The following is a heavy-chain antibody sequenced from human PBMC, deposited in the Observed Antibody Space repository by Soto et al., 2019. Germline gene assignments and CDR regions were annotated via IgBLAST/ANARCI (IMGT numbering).Heavy chain of an antibody. V-gene: IGHV3-21*01. CDR3: ARDYVLDV. CDR1: GFTCSGDA. D-gene: IGHD3-10*02. J-gene: IGHJ6*02. CDR2: ISTTSTYI. Sequence: EVQLVESGGGLVKPGGSLRLSCADSGFTCSGDAMNVVRQSPGKGLEWVSSISTTSTYIYYADSVKGRFTISRDNANNSLHLQINDLRAEDTAVYYCARDYVLDVWGQGTTVTVSS.